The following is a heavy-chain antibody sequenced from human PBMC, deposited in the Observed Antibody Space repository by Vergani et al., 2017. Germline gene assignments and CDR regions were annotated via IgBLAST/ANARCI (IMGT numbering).Heavy chain of an antibody. D-gene: IGHD3-10*01. J-gene: IGHJ4*02. CDR2: ISGSGGST. CDR3: AKASDYYGSGSYFSDY. CDR1: GFTFSSYA. Sequence: EVQLLESGGGLVQPGGSLRLSCAASGFTFSSYAMSWVRQAPGKGREWVSAISGSGGSTYYADSVKGRFTISRDNSKNTLYLQMNSLRYEDTAVYYCAKASDYYGSGSYFSDYWGQGALVTVSS. V-gene: IGHV3-23*01.